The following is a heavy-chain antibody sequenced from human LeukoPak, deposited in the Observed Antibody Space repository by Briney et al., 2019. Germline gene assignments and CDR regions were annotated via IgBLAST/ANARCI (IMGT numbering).Heavy chain of an antibody. CDR2: IYYSGST. D-gene: IGHD3-10*01. Sequence: SQTLSLTCTVSGGSISSGGYYWSWIRQHPGKGLEWIGYIYYSGSTHYNPSLKSRVTISVDTSKNQFSLKLSSVTAADTAVYYCARAASITNWFDPWGQGTLVTVSS. J-gene: IGHJ5*02. CDR1: GGSISSGGYY. CDR3: ARAASITNWFDP. V-gene: IGHV4-31*03.